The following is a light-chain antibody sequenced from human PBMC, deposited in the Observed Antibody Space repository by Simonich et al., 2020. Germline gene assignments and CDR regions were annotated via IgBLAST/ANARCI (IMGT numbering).Light chain of an antibody. V-gene: IGKV3-20*01. CDR3: QQYGSSPFT. Sequence: EIVFTQSPGTLSLSPGERATLSCRASQSVSSSYLACYQQKPGQAPRLLSYGSSSRATGIPDRFSGSGSGTDFTLTISRLEPEDFAVYYCQQYGSSPFTFGPGTKVDIK. J-gene: IGKJ3*01. CDR2: GSS. CDR1: QSVSSSY.